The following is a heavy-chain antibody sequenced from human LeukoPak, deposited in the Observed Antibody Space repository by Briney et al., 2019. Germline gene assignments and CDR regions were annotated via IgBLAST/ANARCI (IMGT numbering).Heavy chain of an antibody. Sequence: SVKVSCKASGGTFSSYAISWVRQAPGQGLEWMGGIIPIFGTANYAQKFQGRVTITADESTSTAYMELSSLRSEDTAVYYCARDRESIAGYFDYWGQGTLVTVSS. CDR2: IIPIFGTA. CDR3: ARDRESIAGYFDY. D-gene: IGHD6-6*01. CDR1: GGTFSSYA. J-gene: IGHJ4*02. V-gene: IGHV1-69*13.